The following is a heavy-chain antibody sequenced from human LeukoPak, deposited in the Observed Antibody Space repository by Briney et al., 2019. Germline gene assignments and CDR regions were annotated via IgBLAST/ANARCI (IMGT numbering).Heavy chain of an antibody. Sequence: GGSLRLSCAASGFTFSSYAMHWVRQAPGKGLEWVAVISYDGSNKYYADSVKGRFTISRDNSKNTLYLQMNSLRAEDTAVYYWGEGRCEQAAVIRSWSAPWGREPLVTVS. J-gene: IGHJ5*02. CDR1: GFTFSSYA. V-gene: IGHV3-30-3*01. CDR3: GEGRCEQAAVIRSWSAP. D-gene: IGHD3-10*01. CDR2: ISYDGSNK.